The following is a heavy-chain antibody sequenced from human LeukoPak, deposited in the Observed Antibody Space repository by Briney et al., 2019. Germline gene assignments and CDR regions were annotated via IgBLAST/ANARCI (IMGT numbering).Heavy chain of an antibody. D-gene: IGHD1-26*01. CDR1: GGTFSSYA. V-gene: IGHV1-69*13. J-gene: IGHJ3*02. CDR3: ARRTGELPDDAFDI. CDR2: IIPVFGTA. Sequence: SVKVSCKASGGTFSSYAISWVRQAPGQGLEWMGGIIPVFGTANYAQKFQGRVTITADESTSTAYMELSSLRSEDTAVYYCARRTGELPDDAFDIWGQGTMVTVSS.